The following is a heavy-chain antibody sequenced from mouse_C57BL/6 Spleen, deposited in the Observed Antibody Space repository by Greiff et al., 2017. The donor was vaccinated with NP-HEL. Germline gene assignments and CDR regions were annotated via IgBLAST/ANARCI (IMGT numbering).Heavy chain of an antibody. J-gene: IGHJ1*03. CDR1: GFNIKDYY. CDR2: IDPEDCET. CDR3: ARSGGAWYFDV. D-gene: IGHD3-1*01. V-gene: IGHV14-2*01. Sequence: EVQLQQSGAELVKPGASVKLSCTASGFNIKDYYMPWVKQRTEQGLEWIGMIDPEDCETKYAPQFPCKSTITADTSSNTAYLQLSSLTSEDTAVYYCARSGGAWYFDVWGTGTTVTVSS.